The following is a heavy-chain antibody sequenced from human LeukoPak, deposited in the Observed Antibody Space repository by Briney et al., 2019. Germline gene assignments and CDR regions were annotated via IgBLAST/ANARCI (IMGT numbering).Heavy chain of an antibody. CDR1: GFTFSSYA. Sequence: GGSLRLPCAASGFTFSSYAMSWVRQAPGKGLEWVSAISGSGGSTYYADSVKGRFTISRDNSKNTLYLQMNSLRAEDTAVYYCAKDKEDYGDYGDFDYWGQGTLVTVSS. CDR3: AKDKEDYGDYGDFDY. V-gene: IGHV3-23*01. J-gene: IGHJ4*02. CDR2: ISGSGGST. D-gene: IGHD4-17*01.